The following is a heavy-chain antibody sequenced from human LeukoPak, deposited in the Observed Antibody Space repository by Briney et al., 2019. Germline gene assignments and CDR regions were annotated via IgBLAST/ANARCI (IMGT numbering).Heavy chain of an antibody. J-gene: IGHJ3*02. CDR3: ARIGITGEYCSSSNCSSDAFDI. CDR1: GYTLTELS. Sequence: ASVKVSCKVSGYTLTELSMHWVRQAPGKGLEWMGGFDPEDGETIYAQKFQGRVTMTEDTSTDTAYMEPSSLRSEDTAVYYCARIGITGEYCSSSNCSSDAFDIWGQGTMVTVSS. V-gene: IGHV1-24*01. CDR2: FDPEDGET. D-gene: IGHD2-15*01.